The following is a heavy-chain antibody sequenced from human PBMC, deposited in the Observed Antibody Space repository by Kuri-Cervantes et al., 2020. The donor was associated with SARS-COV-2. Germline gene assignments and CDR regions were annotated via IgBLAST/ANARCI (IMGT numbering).Heavy chain of an antibody. D-gene: IGHD1-26*01. V-gene: IGHV3-23*01. CDR2: ISGSGGST. CDR3: ARLYSGSFAHFDY. CDR1: GFTFSSYA. Sequence: GESLKISCAASGFTFSSYAMSWVRQAPGKGLEWVSAISGSGGSTYYADSVKGRFTISRDNSKNTLYLQMNSLRDEDTAVYYCARLYSGSFAHFDYWGQGTLVTVSS. J-gene: IGHJ4*02.